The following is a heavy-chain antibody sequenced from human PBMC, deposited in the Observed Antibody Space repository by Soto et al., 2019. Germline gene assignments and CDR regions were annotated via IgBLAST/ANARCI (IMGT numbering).Heavy chain of an antibody. CDR3: AKERATTTAFDY. D-gene: IGHD4-17*01. CDR1: GFTFSSYG. CDR2: ISYGGST. Sequence: GGSLRLSCAASGFTFSSYGMHWVRQAPGKGLEWVAVISYGGSTYYADSVKGRFTISRDNTKNTLFLQMNSLRAEDTAVYYCAKERATTTAFDYWGQGALVTVSS. V-gene: IGHV3-30*18. J-gene: IGHJ4*02.